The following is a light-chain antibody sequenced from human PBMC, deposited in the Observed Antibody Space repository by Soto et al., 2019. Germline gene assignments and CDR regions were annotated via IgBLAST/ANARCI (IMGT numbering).Light chain of an antibody. Sequence: QPVLTQSPSASASLGASVKLTCTLSSGHSSYAIAWHQQRPEKGPRYLMRVNSDGSHNKGDGIPDRFSGSSSGAERYLTISSLQSEDEADYYCQTWATGINWVFGGGTKVTVL. V-gene: IGLV4-69*01. CDR2: VNSDGSH. CDR3: QTWATGINWV. CDR1: SGHSSYA. J-gene: IGLJ3*02.